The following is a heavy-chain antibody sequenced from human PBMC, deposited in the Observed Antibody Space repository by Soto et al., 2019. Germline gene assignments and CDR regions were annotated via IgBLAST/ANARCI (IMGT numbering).Heavy chain of an antibody. CDR3: ATSMRHTLNP. CDR1: GFTFSSHW. Sequence: EVHVVESGGGLVQPGGSLRLSCAASGFTFSSHWMTWVRQVPGKGLEWVANINQDGSDQYYVDSVKGRFTISRDNAKNSLCLHMNSLRVEDTAVYYCATSMRHTLNPWGQGTLVTGSS. D-gene: IGHD2-8*01. J-gene: IGHJ5*02. V-gene: IGHV3-7*01. CDR2: INQDGSDQ.